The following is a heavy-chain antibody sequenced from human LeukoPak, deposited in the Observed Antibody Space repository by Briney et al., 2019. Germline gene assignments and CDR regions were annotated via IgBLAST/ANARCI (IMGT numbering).Heavy chain of an antibody. Sequence: SETLSLTCTVSGYSISSGYYWGWIRQPPGKGLEWIGSIYHSGSTYYNPSLKSRVTISVDTSKNQFSLKLSSVTAADPAVYYCARDGDSGWYTMFDYWGQGTLVTVSS. J-gene: IGHJ4*02. D-gene: IGHD6-19*01. V-gene: IGHV4-38-2*02. CDR2: IYHSGST. CDR1: GYSISSGYY. CDR3: ARDGDSGWYTMFDY.